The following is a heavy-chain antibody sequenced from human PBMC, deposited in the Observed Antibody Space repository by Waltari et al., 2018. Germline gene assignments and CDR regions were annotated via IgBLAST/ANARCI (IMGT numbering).Heavy chain of an antibody. Sequence: EVQLLESGGGLVQPGGSLRLSCAASGFTFSSYAMSWVRQAPGKGLEWVSGIGGSDKYYAESVKGRFTISREHSKNTLYLQMNSLTAEDTAVYYCARDLLPRYNKPFDYWGQGTLVTVSS. CDR1: GFTFSSYA. D-gene: IGHD5-18*01. V-gene: IGHV3-23*01. CDR3: ARDLLPRYNKPFDY. J-gene: IGHJ4*02. CDR2: IGGSDK.